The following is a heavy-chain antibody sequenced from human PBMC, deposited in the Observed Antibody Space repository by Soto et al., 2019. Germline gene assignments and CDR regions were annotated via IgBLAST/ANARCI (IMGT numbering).Heavy chain of an antibody. CDR2: INPSGGST. D-gene: IGHD6-19*01. CDR3: ARVQQWSVRVHGGMDV. CDR1: GYIFSSHY. Sequence: QVQLVQSGAELKKPGASVKVSCKASGYIFSSHYVHWVRQAPGQGLEWMGIINPSGGSTSYAQKFQGRVTMTSDTSTSTVSMELSSLRSDDTAVYYCARVQQWSVRVHGGMDVWGQGTTVTVSS. V-gene: IGHV1-46*01. J-gene: IGHJ6*02.